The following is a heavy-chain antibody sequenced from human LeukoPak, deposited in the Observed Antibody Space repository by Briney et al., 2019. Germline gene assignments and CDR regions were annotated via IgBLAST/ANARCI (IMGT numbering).Heavy chain of an antibody. CDR2: IYHSGST. CDR3: ARDSHNGWFDP. D-gene: IGHD1-1*01. V-gene: IGHV4-30-2*01. CDR1: GGSISSGGYY. Sequence: SQTLSLTCTVSGGSISSGGYYWSWIRQPPGKGLEWIGYIYHSGSTYYNPSLKSRVTISVDRSKTQFSLKLSSVTAADTAVYYCARDSHNGWFDPWGQGTLVTVSS. J-gene: IGHJ5*02.